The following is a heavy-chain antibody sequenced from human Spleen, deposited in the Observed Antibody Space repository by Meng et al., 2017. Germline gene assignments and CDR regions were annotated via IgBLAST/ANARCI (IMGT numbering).Heavy chain of an antibody. V-gene: IGHV3-30*02. D-gene: IGHD3-16*01. CDR2: ITSDGSNK. J-gene: IGHJ4*02. Sequence: GESLKISCTTSGFTFYSYGMHWVRQAPGKGLQWVAIITSDGSNKYYADSVKGRFTISRDNSKNTVFLQINSLRVEDTAVYYCARSPIDKYDLSALPLDYWGQGTLVTVSS. CDR3: ARSPIDKYDLSALPLDY. CDR1: GFTFYSYG.